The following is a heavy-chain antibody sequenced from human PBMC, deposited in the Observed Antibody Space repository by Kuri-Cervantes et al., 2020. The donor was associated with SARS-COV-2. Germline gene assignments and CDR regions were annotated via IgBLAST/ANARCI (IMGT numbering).Heavy chain of an antibody. D-gene: IGHD6-13*01. CDR1: GFTFSDYY. J-gene: IGHJ4*02. CDR3: AREEYSSSWSAVDFDY. Sequence: GGSLRLSCAASGFTFSDYYMSWIRQAPGKGLEWVSYISSSGSTIYYADSVKGQFTISRDNAKNSLYLQMNSLRAEDTAVYYCAREEYSSSWSAVDFDYWGQGTLVTVSS. V-gene: IGHV3-11*04. CDR2: ISSSGSTI.